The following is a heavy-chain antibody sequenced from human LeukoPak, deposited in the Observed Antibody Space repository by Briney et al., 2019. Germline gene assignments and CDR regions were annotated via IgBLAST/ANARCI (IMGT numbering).Heavy chain of an antibody. Sequence: ASVKVSCKASGYTFTSYGISWVRQAPGQGLEWMGWISAYNGNTNYAQKLQGRVTMTTDTSTSTAYMELRSLRSEDTAVYYCARAGLDLGYCSGGSCPLDYWGQGTLVTVSS. CDR2: ISAYNGNT. J-gene: IGHJ4*02. D-gene: IGHD2-15*01. CDR3: ARAGLDLGYCSGGSCPLDY. CDR1: GYTFTSYG. V-gene: IGHV1-18*01.